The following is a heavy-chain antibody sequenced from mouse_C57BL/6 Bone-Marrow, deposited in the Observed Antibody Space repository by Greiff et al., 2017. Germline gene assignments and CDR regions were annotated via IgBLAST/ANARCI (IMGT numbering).Heavy chain of an antibody. CDR1: GYAFSSSW. D-gene: IGHD1-1*01. CDR2: IYPGDGDT. J-gene: IGHJ2*01. Sequence: QVQLQQSGPELVKPGASVKISCKASGYAFSSSWMNWVKQRPGKGLEWIGRIYPGDGDTNYNGKFKGKATLTADKSSSTAYMQLSSLTSEDSAVYFCYYYGSSYSYYFDYWGQGTTLTVSS. V-gene: IGHV1-82*01. CDR3: YYYGSSYSYYFDY.